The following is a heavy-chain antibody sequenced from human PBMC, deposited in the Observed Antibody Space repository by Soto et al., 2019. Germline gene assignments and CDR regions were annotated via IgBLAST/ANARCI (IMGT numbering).Heavy chain of an antibody. CDR2: MYYTGVT. J-gene: IGHJ6*02. V-gene: IGHV4-61*01. CDR3: ARGGEPLGYYGLDV. Sequence: KTSETLSLTCSVSGGSVQSGNHFWNWIRQPPGRGLEWLGYMYYTGVTNYNPSLKSRVSMSVDTSKDQFSLNLTSLTAADTAVYYCARGGEPLGYYGLDVWGQGTTVTVSS. CDR1: GGSVQSGNHF.